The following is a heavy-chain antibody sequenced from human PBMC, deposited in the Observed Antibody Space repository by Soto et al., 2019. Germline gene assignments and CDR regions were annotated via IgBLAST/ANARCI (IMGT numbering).Heavy chain of an antibody. CDR2: IKQDGSEK. J-gene: IGHJ6*03. CDR1: GFTFISYW. V-gene: IGHV3-7*01. Sequence: GGSLRLSCAASGFTFISYWMSWVSQAPGKGLEWVANIKQDGSEKYYVDSVKGRFTISRDNAKNSLYLQMNSLRAEDTAVYYCARDHSGYDYYYYYYMDVWGKGTTVTVSS. CDR3: ARDHSGYDYYYYYYMDV. D-gene: IGHD5-12*01.